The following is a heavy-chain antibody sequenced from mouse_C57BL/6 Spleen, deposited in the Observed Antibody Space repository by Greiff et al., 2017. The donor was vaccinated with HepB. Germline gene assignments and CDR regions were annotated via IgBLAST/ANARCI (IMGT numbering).Heavy chain of an antibody. CDR3: ARGVCYDAMDY. J-gene: IGHJ4*01. Sequence: QVQLQQPGAELVRPGSSVKLSCKASGYTFTSYWMHWVKQRPIQGLEWIGNIDPSDSETHYNQKFKDKATLTVDKSSSTAYMQLSSLTSEDSAVYYCARGVCYDAMDYWGQGTSVTVSS. V-gene: IGHV1-52*01. CDR1: GYTFTSYW. CDR2: IDPSDSET.